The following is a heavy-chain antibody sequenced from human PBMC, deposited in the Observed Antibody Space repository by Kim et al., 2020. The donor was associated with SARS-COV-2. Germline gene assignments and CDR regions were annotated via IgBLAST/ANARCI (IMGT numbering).Heavy chain of an antibody. CDR3: ARQPVLLWFGESPPSYYFDY. V-gene: IGHV4-39*01. D-gene: IGHD3-10*01. J-gene: IGHJ4*02. Sequence: RVTISVDTSKNQFSLKLSSVTAADTAVYYCARQPVLLWFGESPPSYYFDYWGQGTLVTVSS.